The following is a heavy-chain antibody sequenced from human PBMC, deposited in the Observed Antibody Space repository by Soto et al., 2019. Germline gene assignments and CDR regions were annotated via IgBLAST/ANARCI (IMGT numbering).Heavy chain of an antibody. Sequence: SETLSLTCTVSGGSISSYYWSWIRQPPGKGLEWIGYIYYSGSTNYNPSLKSRVTISVDTSKNQFSLKLSSVTAADTAVYYCARGVGSEFYYYYYMDVWGKGTTVTVSS. CDR3: ARGVGSEFYYYYYMDV. CDR1: GGSISSYY. CDR2: IYYSGST. D-gene: IGHD1-26*01. V-gene: IGHV4-59*01. J-gene: IGHJ6*03.